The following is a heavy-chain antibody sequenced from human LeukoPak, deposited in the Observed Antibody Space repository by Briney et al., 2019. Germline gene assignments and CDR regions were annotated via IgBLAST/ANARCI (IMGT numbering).Heavy chain of an antibody. CDR2: IIPILGIA. CDR3: ASSMTTVTTIVY. J-gene: IGHJ4*02. CDR1: GGTFISYA. V-gene: IGHV1-69*04. Sequence: ASVKVSCKASGGTFISYAISWVRQAPGQGLEWMGRIIPILGIANYAQKFQGRVTITADKSTSTAYMELSSLRSEDTAVYYCASSMTTVTTIVYWGQGTLVTVSS. D-gene: IGHD4-17*01.